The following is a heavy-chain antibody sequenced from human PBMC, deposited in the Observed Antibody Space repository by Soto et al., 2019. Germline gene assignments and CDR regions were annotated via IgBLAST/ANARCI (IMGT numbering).Heavy chain of an antibody. CDR3: AGSVDAHFGY. Sequence: EVQLVESGGNLVQPGGSLRLSCAASGFRFSIYSMNWVRQAPGKGLEWSAYITSDTKTIKYADSVKGRFTSSRDNCKNSLYPQMPSLGDEDTVVYYCAGSVDAHFGYWGQGTVVPVST. CDR2: ITSDTKTI. D-gene: IGHD6-19*01. CDR1: GFRFSIYS. J-gene: IGHJ4*02. V-gene: IGHV3-48*02.